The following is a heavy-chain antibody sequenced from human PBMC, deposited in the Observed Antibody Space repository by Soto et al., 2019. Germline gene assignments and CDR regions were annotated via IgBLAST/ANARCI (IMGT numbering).Heavy chain of an antibody. CDR2: IYYSGST. CDR1: GGSISSGGYY. V-gene: IGHV4-31*03. J-gene: IGHJ4*02. D-gene: IGHD3-3*01. CDR3: ARDYGSGYYSLFDY. Sequence: PSETLSLTCTVSGGSISSGGYYWSWIRQHPGKGLEWIGYIYYSGSTYYNPSLKRRVTISVDTSKNQFSLKLSSVTAADTAVYYCARDYGSGYYSLFDYWGQGTLVTVSS.